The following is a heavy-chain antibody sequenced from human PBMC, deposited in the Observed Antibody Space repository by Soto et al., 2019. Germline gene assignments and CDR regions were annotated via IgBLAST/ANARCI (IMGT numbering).Heavy chain of an antibody. CDR2: IKEDGSEK. CDR1: GFTFSNYW. D-gene: IGHD2-15*01. Sequence: GGSLRLSCVASGFTFSNYWMTWVRQAPGKGLEWVANIKEDGSEKHYVDSVKGRFTISRDNAKNSLYLQMNSLRVEDTAVYFCSRDVVVGAKALNYWGQGALVTVS. CDR3: SRDVVVGAKALNY. J-gene: IGHJ4*02. V-gene: IGHV3-7*01.